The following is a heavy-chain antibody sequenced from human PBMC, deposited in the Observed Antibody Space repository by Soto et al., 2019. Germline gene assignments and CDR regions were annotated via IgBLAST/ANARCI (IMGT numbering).Heavy chain of an antibody. Sequence: ASVKVSCKAFGYTFTTPYLHWLLQPPEQGLEWVGWMNPHTCATKNAQKFQGRGTMTRDTSIGAAFMELTRLTSDDRAMYYCARPIAATDTLYQWFDPGGQGTLVTVSS. V-gene: IGHV1-2*02. J-gene: IGHJ5*02. CDR1: GYTFTTPY. CDR3: ARPIAATDTLYQWFDP. D-gene: IGHD6-13*01. CDR2: MNPHTCAT.